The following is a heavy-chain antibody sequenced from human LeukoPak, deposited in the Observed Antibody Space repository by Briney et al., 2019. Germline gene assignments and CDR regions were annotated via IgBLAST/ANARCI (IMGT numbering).Heavy chain of an antibody. CDR1: GYTFTSYG. D-gene: IGHD3-22*01. CDR3: ARDGTHYYDSSGYYPLFDY. CDR2: ISAYNGNT. Sequence: ASVKVPCKASGYTFTSYGISWVRQAPGQGLEWMGWISAYNGNTNYAQKLQGRVTMTTDTSTSTAYMELRSLRSDDTAVYYCARDGTHYYDSSGYYPLFDYWGQGTLVTVSS. J-gene: IGHJ4*02. V-gene: IGHV1-18*01.